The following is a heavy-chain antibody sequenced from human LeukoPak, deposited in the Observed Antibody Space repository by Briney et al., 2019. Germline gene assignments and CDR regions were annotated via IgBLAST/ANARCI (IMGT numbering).Heavy chain of an antibody. D-gene: IGHD6-13*01. CDR2: IYYSGST. CDR1: GASISSYD. V-gene: IGHV4-59*08. CDR3: ARHIGSWSSDYFDY. J-gene: IGHJ4*02. Sequence: PSETLSLTCAVSGASISSYDWSWIRQPPGKGLEWIGYIYYSGSTNYNPSLKSRVTISVDTSKNQFSLKLSSVTAADTAVYYCARHIGSWSSDYFDYWGQGTLVTVSS.